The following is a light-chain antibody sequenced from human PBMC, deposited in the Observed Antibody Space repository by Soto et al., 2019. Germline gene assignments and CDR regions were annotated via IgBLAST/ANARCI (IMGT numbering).Light chain of an antibody. CDR2: GAF. V-gene: IGKV3-11*01. CDR1: PSVTNF. Sequence: EIVLTQSPGTLSLSPGERATLSCRASPSVTNFLACYQQKPGQAPRLLIYGAFNRATGIPARFSGSGSGTDFTLTISSLEPEDSAVYYCQQRNVWPPVTFGQGTRLEI. CDR3: QQRNVWPPVT. J-gene: IGKJ5*01.